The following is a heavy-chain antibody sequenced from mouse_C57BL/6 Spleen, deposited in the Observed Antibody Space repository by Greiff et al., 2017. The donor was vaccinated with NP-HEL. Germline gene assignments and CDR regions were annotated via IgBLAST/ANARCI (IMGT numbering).Heavy chain of an antibody. J-gene: IGHJ1*03. V-gene: IGHV5-6*01. D-gene: IGHD1-1*01. Sequence: EVKLVESGGDLVKPGGSLKLSCAASGFTFSSYGMSWVRQTPDKRLEWVATISSGGSYTYYPDSVKGRFTISRDNAKNTLYLQMSSLKSEDTALYYGARQDYYGSSPQYFEIWGTGTTVTVSS. CDR1: GFTFSSYG. CDR3: ARQDYYGSSPQYFEI. CDR2: ISSGGSYT.